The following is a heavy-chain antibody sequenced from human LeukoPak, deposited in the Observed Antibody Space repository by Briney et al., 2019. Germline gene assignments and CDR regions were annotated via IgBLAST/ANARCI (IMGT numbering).Heavy chain of an antibody. D-gene: IGHD1-26*01. CDR2: INHSGST. CDR1: GGSFSGYY. CDR3: ARGIVGATNYYGMDV. Sequence: NPSETLSLTCAVYGGSFSGYYWSWIRQPPGKGLEWIGEINHSGSTNYNPSLKSRVTISVDTSKNQFSLKLSSVTAADTAVYYCARGIVGATNYYGMDVWGQGTTVTVSS. V-gene: IGHV4-34*01. J-gene: IGHJ6*02.